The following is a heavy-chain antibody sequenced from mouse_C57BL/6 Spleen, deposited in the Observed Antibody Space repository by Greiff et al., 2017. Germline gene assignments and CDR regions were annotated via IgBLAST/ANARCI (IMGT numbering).Heavy chain of an antibody. J-gene: IGHJ2*01. D-gene: IGHD1-1*01. V-gene: IGHV2-2*01. Sequence: QVQLQQSGPGLVQPSQSLSITCTVSGFSFTSYGVNWVRQSPGKGLEWLGVIWSGGSTDYNAAFISRLSISNDTSKSQVFFKMNRLQADDAAIYYCARHYYGSSFYFDYWGQGTTLTVSS. CDR2: IWSGGST. CDR1: GFSFTSYG. CDR3: ARHYYGSSFYFDY.